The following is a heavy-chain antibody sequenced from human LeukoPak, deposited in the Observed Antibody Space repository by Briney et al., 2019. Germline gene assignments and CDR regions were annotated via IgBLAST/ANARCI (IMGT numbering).Heavy chain of an antibody. Sequence: GGSLRLSCAASGFTFSSYAMHWVRQAPGKGLEWVAVISYDGSNKYYADSVKGRFTISRDNSKNTLYLQMNSLRAEDTAVYYCARPVEKYSSSWYYMPWGQGTLVTVSS. CDR3: ARPVEKYSSSWYYMP. V-gene: IGHV3-30-3*01. J-gene: IGHJ5*02. CDR2: ISYDGSNK. D-gene: IGHD6-13*01. CDR1: GFTFSSYA.